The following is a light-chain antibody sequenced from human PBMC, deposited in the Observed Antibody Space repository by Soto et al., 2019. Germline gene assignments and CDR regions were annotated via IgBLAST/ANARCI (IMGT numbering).Light chain of an antibody. CDR2: EVS. Sequence: QSVLTQPASVSGSPGQSITISCTGTSSDIGYHTYVSWYQQHPGKAPKLLIYEVSSRPSGVSGRFSGSKSGNTASLTVSGLQAADEADYFCKSYAGSNTYVFGSGTKVTVL. CDR1: SSDIGYHTY. V-gene: IGLV2-14*01. CDR3: KSYAGSNTYV. J-gene: IGLJ1*01.